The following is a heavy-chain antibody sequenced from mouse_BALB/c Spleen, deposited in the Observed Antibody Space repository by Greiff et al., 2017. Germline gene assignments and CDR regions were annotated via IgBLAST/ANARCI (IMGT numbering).Heavy chain of an antibody. Sequence: EVQRVESGGGLVQPGGSLRLSCATSGFTFTDYYMSWVRQPPGKALEWLGFIRNKANGYTTEYSASVKGRFTISRDNSQSILYLQMNTLRAEDSATYYCARDGYYGNWYYFDYWGQSTTLTVSS. V-gene: IGHV7-3*02. CDR1: GFTFTDYY. D-gene: IGHD2-1*01. CDR2: IRNKANGYTT. J-gene: IGHJ2*01. CDR3: ARDGYYGNWYYFDY.